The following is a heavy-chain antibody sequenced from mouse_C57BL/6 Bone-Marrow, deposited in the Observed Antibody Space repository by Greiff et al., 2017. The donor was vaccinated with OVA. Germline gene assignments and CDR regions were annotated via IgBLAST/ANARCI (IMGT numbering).Heavy chain of an antibody. CDR2: INPNYGTT. J-gene: IGHJ1*03. CDR3: ARLTNYYGRGFWYFDV. D-gene: IGHD1-1*01. Sequence: VQLQQSGPELVKPGASVKISCKASGYSFTDYNMNWVKQSNGKSLEWIGVINPNYGTTSYNQKFKGKATLTVEQSSSTAYMQLNSLTSEDSAVYYCARLTNYYGRGFWYFDVWGTGTTVTVSS. CDR1: GYSFTDYN. V-gene: IGHV1-39*01.